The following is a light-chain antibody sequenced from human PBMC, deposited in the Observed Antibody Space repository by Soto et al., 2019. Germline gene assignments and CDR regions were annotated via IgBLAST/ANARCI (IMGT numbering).Light chain of an antibody. CDR2: NVN. Sequence: QSALKRPASVSGSPGQSITISCTGTSSDVGGYNYVSWYQQHPGEVPKLIIFNVNNRPSGVSNRFSGSKSGNTASLTISGLQAEDEADYYCSSFTSSTTYVFGTGTKVTVL. J-gene: IGLJ1*01. CDR3: SSFTSSTTYV. CDR1: SSDVGGYNY. V-gene: IGLV2-14*01.